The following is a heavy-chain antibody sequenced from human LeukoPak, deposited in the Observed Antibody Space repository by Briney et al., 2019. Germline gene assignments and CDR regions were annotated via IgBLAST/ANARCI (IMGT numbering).Heavy chain of an antibody. V-gene: IGHV4-61*02. J-gene: IGHJ6*03. Sequence: SETLSLTCTVSGGSISGGSYSWSWIRQPAGKGLEYIGRIHTSGSTNYNPSLKSRVTISVDTSKNQFSLKLSSVTAADTAVYYCARRQFSSYYYMDVWGKGTTVTVSS. CDR2: IHTSGST. CDR3: ARRQFSSYYYMDV. CDR1: GGSISGGSYS. D-gene: IGHD3-16*01.